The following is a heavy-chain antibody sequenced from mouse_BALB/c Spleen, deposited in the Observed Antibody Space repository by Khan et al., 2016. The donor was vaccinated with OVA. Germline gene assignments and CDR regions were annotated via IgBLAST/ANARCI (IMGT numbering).Heavy chain of an antibody. Sequence: VQLQESGPELKKPGETVQISCKASGFTFTNYGMNWVRQAPGKGLKWMGWINTYTGEPTFTDDFKGRFAFSLETSASTAYLQINSLKNEDTATYFCARVGYNGTMDFWCQGTSVTVSS. CDR3: ARVGYNGTMDF. CDR2: INTYTGEP. CDR1: GFTFTNYG. D-gene: IGHD2-14*01. V-gene: IGHV9-3-1*01. J-gene: IGHJ4*01.